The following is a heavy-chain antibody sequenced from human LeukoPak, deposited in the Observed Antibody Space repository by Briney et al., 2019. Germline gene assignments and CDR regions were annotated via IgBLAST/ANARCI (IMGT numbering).Heavy chain of an antibody. CDR3: AREFRFGDTTTHN. CDR2: ISSSSSYI. CDR1: GFTFSSYS. J-gene: IGHJ4*02. Sequence: GGALRLSCAASGFTFSSYSMNWVRQAPGKGLEWVSSISSSSSYIYYADSVKGRFTISRDNAKNSLYLQMNSLRAEDTAVYYCAREFRFGDTTTHNWGQGTLVTVSS. V-gene: IGHV3-21*01. D-gene: IGHD3-10*01.